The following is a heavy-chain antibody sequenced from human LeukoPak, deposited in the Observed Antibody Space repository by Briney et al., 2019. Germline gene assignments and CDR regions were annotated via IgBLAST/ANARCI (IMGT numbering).Heavy chain of an antibody. D-gene: IGHD6-19*01. V-gene: IGHV3-11*01. CDR1: GFTFSDYY. CDR2: IIHSATTI. J-gene: IGHJ6*02. CDR3: ARGSGWTPYHYYGMDV. Sequence: GGSLRLSCAASGFTFSDYYMSWIRRAPGKGLEWISYIIHSATTIYYADSVKGRFTISRDNAKNSLYLEMNSLRAEDTAVYYCARGSGWTPYHYYGMDVWGQGTTVTVSS.